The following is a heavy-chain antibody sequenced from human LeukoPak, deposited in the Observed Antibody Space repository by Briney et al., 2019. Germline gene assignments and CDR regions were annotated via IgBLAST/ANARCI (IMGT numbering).Heavy chain of an antibody. Sequence: PGGSLRLSCAASGSTFSIYSMSWVRQAPGKGLEWVSSISSTSIYIYYADSVRGRFTISRDNAENSLYLQINSLGVGDTAVYSCARVAAGAEAHTLHYHYMDVWGKGTTVTVSS. CDR2: ISSTSIYI. CDR1: GSTFSIYS. J-gene: IGHJ6*03. V-gene: IGHV3-21*01. D-gene: IGHD6-13*01. CDR3: ARVAAGAEAHTLHYHYMDV.